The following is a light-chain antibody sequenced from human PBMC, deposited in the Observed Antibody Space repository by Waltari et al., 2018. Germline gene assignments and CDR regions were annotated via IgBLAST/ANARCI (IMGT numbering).Light chain of an antibody. CDR2: GAS. J-gene: IGKJ1*01. CDR1: QSVGRS. CDR3: QMYVRLPVT. V-gene: IGKV3-20*01. Sequence: ETVLTQSPGTLSLSPGEGATLSCRAGQSVGRSLVWYQQKPGRAPRLLIYGASIRATGIPDRFTGSGSGTDFSLTISRLEPEDSAVYYCQMYVRLPVTFGQGTKVEI.